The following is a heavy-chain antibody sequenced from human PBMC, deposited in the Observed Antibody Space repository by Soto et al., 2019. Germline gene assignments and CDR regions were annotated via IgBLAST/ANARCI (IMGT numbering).Heavy chain of an antibody. CDR2: IYHSTGYP. D-gene: IGHD2-2*01. V-gene: IGHV4-59*11. CDR1: GCSINSHY. J-gene: IGHJ4*02. Sequence: PSETLSLTCPVSGCSINSHYWSWIRQPPGKGLEWVGDIYHSTGYPTYNPSLKSRVTISIDTSKNQFSLKLNSVTAADTAVYYCARDDRASWQFDYWSQGTVVTVSS. CDR3: ARDDRASWQFDY.